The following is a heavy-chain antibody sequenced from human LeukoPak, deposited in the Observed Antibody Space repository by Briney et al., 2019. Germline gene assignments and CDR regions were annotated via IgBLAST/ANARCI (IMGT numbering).Heavy chain of an antibody. CDR2: ISNTGIT. D-gene: IGHD4-23*01. CDR1: GGSISSYF. Sequence: PSETLSLTCTVSGGSISSYFWNWIRQPPGQGLQWIGYISNTGITKYNPSLKSRVTISADTSKNQFSLILNSVTTADTAVYYCAKASVTTAVLFDSWGQGTLVAVSS. V-gene: IGHV4-59*01. J-gene: IGHJ4*02. CDR3: AKASVTTAVLFDS.